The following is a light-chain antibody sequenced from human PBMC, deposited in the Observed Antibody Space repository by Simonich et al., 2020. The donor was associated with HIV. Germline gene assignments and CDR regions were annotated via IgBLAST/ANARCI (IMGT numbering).Light chain of an antibody. Sequence: DIVMTQSPDSLAVSLGERATINCKSSRNILYNSNNKNYLAWYQQKPGQPPNLLIYWASTRESGVPDRFSASGSGTDFTLTISSLQAEDVAVYYCQQYYSTPLITFGQGTRLEIK. CDR3: QQYYSTPLIT. CDR1: RNILYNSNNKNY. V-gene: IGKV4-1*01. J-gene: IGKJ5*01. CDR2: WAS.